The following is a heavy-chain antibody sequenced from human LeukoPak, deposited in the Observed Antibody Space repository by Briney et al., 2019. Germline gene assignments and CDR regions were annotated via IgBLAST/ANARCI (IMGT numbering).Heavy chain of an antibody. CDR2: ISGSGGST. D-gene: IGHD3-3*01. CDR3: AKLRDNYYYYGMDV. J-gene: IGHJ6*02. CDR1: GFTFSSYA. Sequence: PGGSLRLSCADSGFTFSSYAMSWVRQAPGKGLEWVSGISGSGGSTYYADSVKGRFTISRDNSKNTLYLQMNSLRAEDTAVYYCAKLRDNYYYYGMDVWGQGTTVTVSS. V-gene: IGHV3-23*01.